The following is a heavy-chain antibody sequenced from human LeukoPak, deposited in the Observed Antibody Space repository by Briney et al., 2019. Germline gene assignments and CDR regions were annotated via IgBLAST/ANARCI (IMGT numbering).Heavy chain of an antibody. CDR3: ARRSDLWSGFRSDYYYMDV. CDR2: IHYGGNT. D-gene: IGHD3-3*01. V-gene: IGHV4-59*08. J-gene: IGHJ6*03. Sequence: LSETLSLTYTVSGASMNKYYWSWIRQPPGKGLEWIGYIHYGGNTNYSPSLKSRLTISVDRSNNQFSLSLTSVTAADTAVYYCARRSDLWSGFRSDYYYMDVWGNGTTVIVSS. CDR1: GASMNKYY.